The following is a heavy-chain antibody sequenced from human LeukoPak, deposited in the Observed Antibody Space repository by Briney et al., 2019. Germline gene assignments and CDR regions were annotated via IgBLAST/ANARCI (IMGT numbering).Heavy chain of an antibody. V-gene: IGHV1-8*01. J-gene: IGHJ5*02. Sequence: ASVKVSCKASGYTFTSYDINWVRQATGQGLEWMGWMNPNSGNTGYAQKFQGRATMTRNTSISTAYMELSSLRSEDTAVYYCARRALKRGGNWFDPWGQGTLVTVSS. CDR1: GYTFTSYD. CDR3: ARRALKRGGNWFDP. D-gene: IGHD3-16*01. CDR2: MNPNSGNT.